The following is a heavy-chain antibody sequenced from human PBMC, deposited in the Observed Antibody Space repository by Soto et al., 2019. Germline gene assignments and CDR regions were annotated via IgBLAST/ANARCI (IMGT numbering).Heavy chain of an antibody. J-gene: IGHJ4*02. D-gene: IGHD6-13*01. CDR3: AKEITHGIAAAGTTYFDY. Sequence: LKISCAASGFIFSSYAMSWVRQAPGKGLEWVSAISGSGGSTYYADSVKGRFTISRDNSKNTLYLQMNSLRAEDTAVYYCAKEITHGIAAAGTTYFDYWGQGTLVTV. CDR2: ISGSGGST. CDR1: GFIFSSYA. V-gene: IGHV3-23*01.